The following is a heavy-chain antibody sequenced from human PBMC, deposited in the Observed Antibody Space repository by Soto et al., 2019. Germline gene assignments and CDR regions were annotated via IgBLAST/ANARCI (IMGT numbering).Heavy chain of an antibody. J-gene: IGHJ4*02. V-gene: IGHV4-4*09. Sequence: SETLSLTCSVSGASLTSYFWGWIRLPPGKGLEWIGHINHSGTTNYSPSLKSRVTLSLDTSKNQFSLDVTSVTAADTAIYYCARIGWSGYFGRFDYWGPGSLVTVSS. CDR2: INHSGTT. CDR3: ARIGWSGYFGRFDY. D-gene: IGHD3-3*01. CDR1: GASLTSYF.